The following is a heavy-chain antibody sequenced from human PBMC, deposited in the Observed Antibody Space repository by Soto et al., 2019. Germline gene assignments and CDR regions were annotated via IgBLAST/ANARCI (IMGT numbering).Heavy chain of an antibody. CDR3: ARWMSVSNSDWFEP. J-gene: IGHJ5*02. CDR2: ISADNGKT. V-gene: IGHV1-18*04. CDR1: GYTFTRYG. Sequence: QVQLGQSGAEVKKPGASVKVSCKASGYTFTRYGITWVRQAPGQGLEWMGWISADNGKTEYAQKIQGRVTMTTDTSTSTVYMDLRSLRSDYTAVYYCARWMSVSNSDWFEPWGKGTLVTVSS. D-gene: IGHD4-4*01.